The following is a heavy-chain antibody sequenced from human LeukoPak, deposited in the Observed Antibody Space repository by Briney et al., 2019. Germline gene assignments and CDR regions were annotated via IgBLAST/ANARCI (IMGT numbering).Heavy chain of an antibody. Sequence: GGSLRLSCAASGFTFSSYSMNWVRQAPGKGLEWVSSISSSSSYIYYADSVKGRFTISRDNAKNSLYLQMNSLRAEDTAVYYCARAGIAARYYYMDVWGKGTTVTVSS. CDR1: GFTFSSYS. D-gene: IGHD6-13*01. V-gene: IGHV3-21*01. J-gene: IGHJ6*03. CDR3: ARAGIAARYYYMDV. CDR2: ISSSSSYI.